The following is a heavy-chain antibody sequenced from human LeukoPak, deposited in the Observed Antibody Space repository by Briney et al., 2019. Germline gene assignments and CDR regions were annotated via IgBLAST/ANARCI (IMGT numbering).Heavy chain of an antibody. CDR3: TKWSGFGDD. V-gene: IGHV3-23*01. CDR1: GFTFSSNS. J-gene: IGHJ4*02. D-gene: IGHD3-10*01. CDR2: ISGSGDST. Sequence: GGSLRLSCAASGFTFSSNSMTWVRQAPGKGLEWVSGISGSGDSTFYADSVKGRFTISRDNSRNTLYLQMTSLRPEDTAVYYCTKWSGFGDDWGQGTLVTVSS.